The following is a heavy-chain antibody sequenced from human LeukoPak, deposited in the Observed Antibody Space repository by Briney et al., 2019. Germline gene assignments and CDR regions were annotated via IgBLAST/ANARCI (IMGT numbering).Heavy chain of an antibody. V-gene: IGHV3-7*03. D-gene: IGHD5-12*01. CDR1: GVTFSSYW. CDR2: INQNGSEK. Sequence: PGGSLRLSCAASGVTFSSYWMSWVRQAPGKGLEWVANINQNGSEKYYVDSVKGRFTISRDNAKNSLYLQMNSLRAEDTAVYYCAKDSGWLRFHYWGQGTLVTVSS. J-gene: IGHJ4*02. CDR3: AKDSGWLRFHY.